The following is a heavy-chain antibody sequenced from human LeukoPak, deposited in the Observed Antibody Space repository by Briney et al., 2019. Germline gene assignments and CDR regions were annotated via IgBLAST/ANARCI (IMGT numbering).Heavy chain of an antibody. CDR2: IRGSGGGT. V-gene: IGHV3-23*01. CDR3: ATVPNVSWYYDFWSGPNWFDP. J-gene: IGHJ5*02. D-gene: IGHD3-3*01. CDR1: GFTFSSYA. Sequence: GGSLRLSCAASGFTFSSYAMSWVPQAPEKGLEWVATIRGSGGGTYYADSVRGRFTISRDDSENTLYLQMNSLRAEDTAVYYCATVPNVSWYYDFWSGPNWFDPWGQGTLVTVSS.